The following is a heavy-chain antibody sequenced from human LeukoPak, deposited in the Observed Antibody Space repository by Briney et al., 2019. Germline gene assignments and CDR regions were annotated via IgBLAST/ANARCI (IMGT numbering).Heavy chain of an antibody. V-gene: IGHV4-39*01. J-gene: IGHJ4*02. Sequence: TLXXTXTVSGDSISSSSYYWGWIRQPPGKGLEWIGSIYYSGSTYYHPSLKSQITISVDTSKNEFSLKLRYVTAADTAVYYCARPDYYDSSGPSDYWGQGTLVTVSS. CDR3: ARPDYYDSSGPSDY. D-gene: IGHD3-22*01. CDR1: GDSISSSSYY. CDR2: IYYSGST.